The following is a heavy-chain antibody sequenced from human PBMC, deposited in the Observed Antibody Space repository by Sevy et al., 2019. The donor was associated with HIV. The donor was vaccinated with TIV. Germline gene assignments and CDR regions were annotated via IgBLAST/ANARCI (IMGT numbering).Heavy chain of an antibody. D-gene: IGHD4-17*01. CDR2: IYHTETT. Sequence: SETLSLTCAVSGYSISSGSYWAWIRQPPGKGLEWIGSIYHTETTYYNPSLKSRVSISIDTSKNQFSLRLNSVTAADTAMYYCARVATTSFYYYYYMDVWGKGTTVTVSS. CDR1: GYSISSGSY. CDR3: ARVATTSFYYYYYMDV. J-gene: IGHJ6*03. V-gene: IGHV4-38-2*01.